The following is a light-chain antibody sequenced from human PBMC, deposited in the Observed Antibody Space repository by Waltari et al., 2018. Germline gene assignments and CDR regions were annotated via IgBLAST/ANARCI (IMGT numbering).Light chain of an antibody. CDR2: WAS. Sequence: VMTQSPESLAVSLGERATINCKCSHSVLYSSNHKNYLAWYQQKPGQPPKLHIYWASTRESGVPDRFSGSGSGTDFTLTISSLQAEDVAVYYCQQYYDVPFAFGPGTKVNIK. CDR1: HSVLYSSNHKNY. J-gene: IGKJ3*01. V-gene: IGKV4-1*01. CDR3: QQYYDVPFA.